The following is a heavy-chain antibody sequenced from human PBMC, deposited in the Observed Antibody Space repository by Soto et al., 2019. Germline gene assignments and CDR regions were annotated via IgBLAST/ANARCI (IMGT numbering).Heavy chain of an antibody. D-gene: IGHD5-18*01. Sequence: SVKVSCKASGCTFTRYGISLVRQVPGQGIEWMGWISAYNGNTNYAHKLQGRFTMTTDTSTSTAYMELRSLRSEDTAVYYCAREGSHSYGYDYYYYGMDVWGQGTTVTVSS. J-gene: IGHJ6*02. CDR3: AREGSHSYGYDYYYYGMDV. V-gene: IGHV1-18*04. CDR1: GCTFTRYG. CDR2: ISAYNGNT.